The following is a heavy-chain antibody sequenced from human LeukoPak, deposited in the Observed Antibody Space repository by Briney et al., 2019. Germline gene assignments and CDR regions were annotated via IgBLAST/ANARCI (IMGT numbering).Heavy chain of an antibody. CDR1: GFTFSSYA. CDR3: AKWTNLNYYDSSGYSPPGAY. J-gene: IGHJ4*02. V-gene: IGHV3-23*01. Sequence: GGSLRLSCAASGFTFSSYAMSWVRQAPGKGLESVSAISGSGGSTYYADAVKGRFTIYSDHSKTTLYLQMTSLRAEDTAVYYCAKWTNLNYYDSSGYSPPGAYWGQGTLVTVSS. CDR2: ISGSGGST. D-gene: IGHD3-22*01.